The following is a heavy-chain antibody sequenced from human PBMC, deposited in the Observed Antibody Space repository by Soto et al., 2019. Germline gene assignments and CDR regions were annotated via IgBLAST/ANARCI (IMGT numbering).Heavy chain of an antibody. CDR3: ARHIGYYYYMDV. V-gene: IGHV4-39*01. Sequence: SETLSLTCTVSGGSISSSSYYWDWIRQPPGKGLEWIGSIYYRGSTYYNPSLRSRVTISVDTSRNQFSLKLSSVTAADTAVYYCARHIGYYYYMDVWGKGTTVTVSS. D-gene: IGHD1-26*01. CDR2: IYYRGST. CDR1: GGSISSSSYY. J-gene: IGHJ6*03.